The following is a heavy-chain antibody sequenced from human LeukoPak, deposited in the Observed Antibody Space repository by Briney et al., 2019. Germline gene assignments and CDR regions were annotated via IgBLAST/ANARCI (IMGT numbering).Heavy chain of an antibody. CDR3: ARDKIEGPTKLDY. V-gene: IGHV3-7*01. Sequence: GGSLRLSCAASGFTVITNDMTWVRQAPGKGLEWVANIKQDESEKYYVDSLKGRFTISRDNAKNSLYLQMNSLRAEDTAVYYCARDKIEGPTKLDYWGQGILVTVSS. J-gene: IGHJ4*02. CDR1: GFTVITND. D-gene: IGHD1-1*01. CDR2: IKQDESEK.